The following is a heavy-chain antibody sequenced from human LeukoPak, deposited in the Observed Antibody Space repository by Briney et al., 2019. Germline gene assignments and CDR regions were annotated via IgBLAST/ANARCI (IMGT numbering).Heavy chain of an antibody. J-gene: IGHJ4*02. D-gene: IGHD1-26*01. CDR2: TYYRSKWYN. V-gene: IGHV6-1*01. CDR1: GDSVSTASNA. Sequence: SQTLSLTCAISGDSVSTASNAWYWIRQSPSRGLEWLGRTYYRSKWYNDYAVSVKSRITINPDTSKNQFSLQLNSVTPEDTAVYYCARSVWELGAYYFDYWGQGTLVTVSS. CDR3: ARSVWELGAYYFDY.